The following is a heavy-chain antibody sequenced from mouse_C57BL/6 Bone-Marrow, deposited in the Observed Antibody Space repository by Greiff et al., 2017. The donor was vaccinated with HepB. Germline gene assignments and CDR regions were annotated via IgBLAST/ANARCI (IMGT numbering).Heavy chain of an antibody. V-gene: IGHV5-12*01. D-gene: IGHD2-4*01. CDR3: ARQDYDYDYYAMDY. Sequence: EVKLMESGGGLVQPGGSLKLSCAASGFTFSDYYMYWVRQTPEKRLEWVAYISNGGGSTYYPDTVKGRFTISRDNAKNTLYLQMSRLKSEDTAMYYCARQDYDYDYYAMDYWGQGTSVTVSS. J-gene: IGHJ4*01. CDR1: GFTFSDYY. CDR2: ISNGGGST.